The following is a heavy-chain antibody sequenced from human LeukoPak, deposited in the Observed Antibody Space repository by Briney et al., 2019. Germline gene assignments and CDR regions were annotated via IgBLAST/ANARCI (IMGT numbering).Heavy chain of an antibody. Sequence: PGGSLRLSCAASGFTFSSYAMSWVRQAPGKGLEWVSAISGSGGSTYYADSVKGRFTISRDNFKNTLYLQMNSLRAEDTAVYYCAKGERKAATGTSFDYWGQGTLVTVSS. CDR2: ISGSGGST. J-gene: IGHJ4*02. D-gene: IGHD6-13*01. CDR3: AKGERKAATGTSFDY. V-gene: IGHV3-23*01. CDR1: GFTFSSYA.